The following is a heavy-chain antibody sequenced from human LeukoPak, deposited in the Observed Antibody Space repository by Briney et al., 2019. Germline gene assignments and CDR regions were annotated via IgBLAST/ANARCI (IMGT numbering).Heavy chain of an antibody. V-gene: IGHV4-61*02. CDR2: IYISGST. Sequence: SETLSLTCTVSGGSISSGSYYWSWIRQPAGKGLEWIGRIYISGSTNYNPSLKSRVTISVDTSKNQFSLKLSSVTAADTAVYYCARAPPYYDFWSGHDWFDPWGQGTPVTVSS. CDR1: GGSISSGSYY. D-gene: IGHD3-3*01. J-gene: IGHJ5*02. CDR3: ARAPPYYDFWSGHDWFDP.